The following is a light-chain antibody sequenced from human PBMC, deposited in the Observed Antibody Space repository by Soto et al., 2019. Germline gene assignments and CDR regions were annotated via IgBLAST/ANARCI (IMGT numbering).Light chain of an antibody. CDR2: DSN. V-gene: IGLV1-51*01. Sequence: QSVLTQPPSVSAAPGQKVTISCSGSSSNIGNNYVSWYQKLPGTAPKLLIFDSNKRHSGTPDRFSGSKSGTSATLAITGLQTGDDADYYCGTWDNSLSAVVFGGGTKLTVL. J-gene: IGLJ2*01. CDR1: SSNIGNNY. CDR3: GTWDNSLSAVV.